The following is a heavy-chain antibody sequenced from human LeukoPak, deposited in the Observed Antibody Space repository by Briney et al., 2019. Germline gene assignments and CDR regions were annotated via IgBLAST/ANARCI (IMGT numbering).Heavy chain of an antibody. CDR1: GSSLTELS. CDR2: FDVIDAKT. J-gene: IGHJ4*02. V-gene: IGHV1-24*01. D-gene: IGHD3-22*01. CDR3: ARSSMIVVVHHDY. Sequence: GASVKVSCTVSGSSLTELSLYWVRQAPGKGLEWMGGFDVIDAKTFYAQKFQGRVTMTEDSSTDTAYMELSSLRSDDTAVYYCARSSMIVVVHHDYWGQGTLVTVSS.